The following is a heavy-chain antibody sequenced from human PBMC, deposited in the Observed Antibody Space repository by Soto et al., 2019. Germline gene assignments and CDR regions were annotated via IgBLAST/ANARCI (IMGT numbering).Heavy chain of an antibody. CDR1: GGSISSYY. J-gene: IGHJ4*02. Sequence: QVQLQESGPGLVKPSETLSLTCTVSGGSISSYYWSWIRQPPGKGLVWIGYIYYSGSTNYNPSLKSLVTISVDPSQNQLSLKLSSVTAADTAVYYCARADGSGSYYPFDSWGQGTLVAVSS. V-gene: IGHV4-59*01. CDR2: IYYSGST. D-gene: IGHD3-10*01. CDR3: ARADGSGSYYPFDS.